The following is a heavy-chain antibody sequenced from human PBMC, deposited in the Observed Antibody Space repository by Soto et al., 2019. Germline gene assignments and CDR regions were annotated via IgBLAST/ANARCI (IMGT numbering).Heavy chain of an antibody. V-gene: IGHV4-59*01. J-gene: IGHJ5*02. CDR3: ARTDHIEDFWSGYDNFNWFDP. D-gene: IGHD3-3*01. CDR2: IYYSGSS. CDR1: GGSISSYY. Sequence: SETLSLTCTVSGGSISSYYWNCIRQPPGKGLEWIVYIYYSGSSNYNPSLKSRVTISVDTSKNQFSLKLSSVTAADTAVYYCARTDHIEDFWSGYDNFNWFDPWGQGTLVTVSS.